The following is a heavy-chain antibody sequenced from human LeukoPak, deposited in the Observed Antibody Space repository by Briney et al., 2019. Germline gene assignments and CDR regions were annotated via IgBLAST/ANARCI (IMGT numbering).Heavy chain of an antibody. CDR1: GGSFSGYY. CDR2: INHSGST. J-gene: IGHJ4*02. D-gene: IGHD2-8*01. Sequence: SETLSLTCAVYGGSFSGYYWSWIRQPPGKGLEWIGEINHSGSTNYNPSLKSRVTISVDTSKNQFSLKLSSVTAADTAVYYCARGRVAAHLPCVFDYWGQGTLVTVSS. CDR3: ARGRVAAHLPCVFDY. V-gene: IGHV4-34*01.